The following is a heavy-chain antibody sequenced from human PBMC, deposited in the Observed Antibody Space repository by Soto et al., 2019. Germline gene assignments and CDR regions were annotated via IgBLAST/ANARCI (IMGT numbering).Heavy chain of an antibody. CDR1: GFTFSDFT. CDR3: TRHDPSGHSDY. CDR2: TRNRGHGYAT. V-gene: IGHV3-73*02. J-gene: IGHJ4*02. Sequence: EVQLVESGGGLVQPGGSLKLSCAASGFTFSDFTIHWVRQASGKGLEWVGSTRNRGHGYATEYAASVKGRFTISRDNSKNTAYLQMNSLKTDDTAVYYGTRHDPSGHSDYWGQGTLVTVSS.